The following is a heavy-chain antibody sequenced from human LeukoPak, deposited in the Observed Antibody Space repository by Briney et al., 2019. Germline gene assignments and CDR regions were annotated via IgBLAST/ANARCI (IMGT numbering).Heavy chain of an antibody. CDR2: IYHSAIT. V-gene: IGHV4-30-2*01. CDR1: GGSISSGGYS. J-gene: IGHJ4*02. CDR3: ARGTYYYDSSGYYYVRPYFDY. Sequence: SQSLSLTCAVSGGSISSGGYSWSWLRQPPGKGLGWLVYIYHSAITYHTPSLKSRVTISVDRSKNQVSLRLSSVTAADTAVYYCARGTYYYDSSGYYYVRPYFDYWGQGTLVTVSS. D-gene: IGHD3-22*01.